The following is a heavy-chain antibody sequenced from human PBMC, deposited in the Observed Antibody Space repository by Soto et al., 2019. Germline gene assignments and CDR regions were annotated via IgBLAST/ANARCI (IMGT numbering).Heavy chain of an antibody. CDR1: GYTFTGYY. CDR2: INPNSGGT. CDR3: VRDFKVVAAHAVDY. V-gene: IGHV1-2*02. D-gene: IGHD3-22*01. Sequence: GASVKVYCKASGYTFTGYYMHWVRQAPGQGLEWMGWINPNSGGTNYAQKFQGRVTMTRDTSISTAYMELSRLRSDDTAVYYCVRDFKVVAAHAVDYWGQGTLVTVSS. J-gene: IGHJ4*02.